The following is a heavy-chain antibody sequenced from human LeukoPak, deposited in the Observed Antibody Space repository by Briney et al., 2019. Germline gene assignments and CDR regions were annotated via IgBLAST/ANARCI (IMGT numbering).Heavy chain of an antibody. CDR3: ARAMRGYQLLPDY. D-gene: IGHD2-2*01. CDR1: GFTFVNYA. CDR2: ITGSGGST. Sequence: PGGPLRLSCAASGFTFVNYAMTWVRQAPGQGLECVSVITGSGGSTNYADSVKGRFTISRDNSKNTLYLQMNSLRAEDTAVYYCARAMRGYQLLPDYWGQGTLVTVSS. J-gene: IGHJ4*02. V-gene: IGHV3-23*01.